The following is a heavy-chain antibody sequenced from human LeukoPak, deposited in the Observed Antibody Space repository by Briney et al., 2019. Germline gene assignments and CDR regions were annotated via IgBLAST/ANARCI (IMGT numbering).Heavy chain of an antibody. J-gene: IGHJ4*02. CDR3: ARGLGIAARGRPSSPRTYYFDY. CDR1: GYTFTSYT. D-gene: IGHD6-6*01. CDR2: ISAYNGNT. Sequence: GASVKVSCKASGYTFTSYTISWVRQAPGQGLEWMGWISAYNGNTNYAQKLQGRVTMTTDTSTSTAYMELRSLRSDDTAVYYCARGLGIAARGRPSSPRTYYFDYWGQGTLVTVSS. V-gene: IGHV1-18*01.